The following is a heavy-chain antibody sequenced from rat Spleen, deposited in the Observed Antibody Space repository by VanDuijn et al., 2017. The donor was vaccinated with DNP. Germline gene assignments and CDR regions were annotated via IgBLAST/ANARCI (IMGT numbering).Heavy chain of an antibody. CDR1: GFTFSDCN. J-gene: IGHJ4*01. CDR3: ARGGYVYYGYYAMDA. D-gene: IGHD1-6*01. CDR2: IIYDGSRT. V-gene: IGHV5S10*01. Sequence: EVQLVESGGGLVRPGRSLKLSCATSGFTFSDCNMAWVRQAPKKGLEWVATIIYDGSRTYYRNSVKGRFTISRDNAKNTLYLQMNSLRSEDTATYYCARGGYVYYGYYAMDAWGQGTSVTVSS.